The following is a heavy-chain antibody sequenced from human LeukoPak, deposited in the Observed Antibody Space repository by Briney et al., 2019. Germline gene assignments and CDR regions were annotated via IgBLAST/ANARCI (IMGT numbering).Heavy chain of an antibody. CDR3: ARARVIPASFDD. D-gene: IGHD3-16*02. CDR2: IYTSGRT. J-gene: IGHJ4*02. V-gene: IGHV4-61*02. CDR1: GGSITFGSYY. Sequence: SQTLSLTCIVSGGSITFGSYYWTWIRQPAGKGLEWIGRIYTSGRTFYNPSLKSRVTISMDTSMSQFSLRLNSVTAADTAVYYCARARVIPASFDDWGQGVLVTVSS.